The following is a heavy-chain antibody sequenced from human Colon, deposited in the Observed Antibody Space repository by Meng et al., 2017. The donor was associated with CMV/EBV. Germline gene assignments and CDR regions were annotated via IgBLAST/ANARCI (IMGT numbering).Heavy chain of an antibody. CDR1: GFAFSSYE. CDR2: IKQDGSEQ. Sequence: GESLKISCVASGFAFSSYEMNWVRQAPGKGLEWVANIKQDGSEQNYVDSVKGRFTISRDNAKNSLYLQMNSLRAEDTAVYYCTRGQAIIYVWGQGTEVTVSS. J-gene: IGHJ4*02. V-gene: IGHV3-7*01. CDR3: TRGQAIIYV. D-gene: IGHD3-9*01.